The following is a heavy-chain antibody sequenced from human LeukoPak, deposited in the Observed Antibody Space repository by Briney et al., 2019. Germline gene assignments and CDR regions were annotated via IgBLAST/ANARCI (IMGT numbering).Heavy chain of an antibody. Sequence: GGSLRLSCAASGFTFSSYAMSWVRQAPGKGLEWVSAISGSGGSTYYADSVKGRFTISRDNSKNTLYLQMNSLRAEDTAVYYCARGRYCSSTSCYTWYYYYYMDVWGKGTTVTVSS. D-gene: IGHD2-2*02. V-gene: IGHV3-23*01. CDR1: GFTFSSYA. CDR2: ISGSGGST. J-gene: IGHJ6*03. CDR3: ARGRYCSSTSCYTWYYYYYMDV.